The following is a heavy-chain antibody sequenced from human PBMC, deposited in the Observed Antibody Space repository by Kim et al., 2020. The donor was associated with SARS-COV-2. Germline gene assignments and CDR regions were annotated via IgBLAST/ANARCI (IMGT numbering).Heavy chain of an antibody. CDR2: INGDGSST. J-gene: IGHJ4*02. V-gene: IGHV3-74*01. CDR3: TRDPV. Sequence: RINGDGSSTYYADFVRGRFTVARDTTKNTLYLQMTSLSAEEAGVYYCTRDPVWGQGTLVDVSS.